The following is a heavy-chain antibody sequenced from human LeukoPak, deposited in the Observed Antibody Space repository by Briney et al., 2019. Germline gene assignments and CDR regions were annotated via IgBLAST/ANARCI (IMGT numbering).Heavy chain of an antibody. CDR3: ATSISYYYDSSGSDY. CDR2: FDPEDGET. D-gene: IGHD3-22*01. Sequence: ASVKVSCKVSGYTLTELSMHWVRQAPGKGLEWMGGFDPEDGETIYAQKFQGRVTMTEDTSTDTAYMGLSSLRSEDTAVYYCATSISYYYDSSGSDYWGQGTLVTVSS. CDR1: GYTLTELS. V-gene: IGHV1-24*01. J-gene: IGHJ4*02.